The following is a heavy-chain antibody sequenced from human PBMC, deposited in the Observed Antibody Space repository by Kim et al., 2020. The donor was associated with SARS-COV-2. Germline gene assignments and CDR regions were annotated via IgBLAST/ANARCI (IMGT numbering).Heavy chain of an antibody. CDR2: IYYSGST. CDR3: ARAQGSVTIFGVVIMGAFDI. Sequence: SETLSLTCTVSGGSISSGDYYWSWIRQPPGKGLEWIGYIYYSGSTYYNPSLKSRVTISVDTSKNQFSLKLSSVTAAGTAVYYCARAQGSVTIFGVVIMGAFDIWGQGTMVTVSS. J-gene: IGHJ3*02. D-gene: IGHD3-3*01. CDR1: GGSISSGDYY. V-gene: IGHV4-30-4*01.